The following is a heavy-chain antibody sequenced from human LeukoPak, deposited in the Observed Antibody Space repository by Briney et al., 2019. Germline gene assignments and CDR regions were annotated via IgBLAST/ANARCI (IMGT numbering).Heavy chain of an antibody. Sequence: ASVKVSCKASGGTFSSYAISWVRQAPGQGLEWMGWISAYNGNTNYAQKFQGRVTMNKDTSTSTAYMELRSLRSDDTAVYYCARPSLTGTTLFRAFDIWGQGTMVTVSS. CDR2: ISAYNGNT. J-gene: IGHJ3*02. V-gene: IGHV1-18*01. CDR1: GGTFSSYA. CDR3: ARPSLTGTTLFRAFDI. D-gene: IGHD1-20*01.